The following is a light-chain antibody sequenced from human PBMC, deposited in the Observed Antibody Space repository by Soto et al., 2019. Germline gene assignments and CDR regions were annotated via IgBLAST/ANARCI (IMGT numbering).Light chain of an antibody. Sequence: DIQMTQSPCSLSASVGDRVTITCRASQSISNYLNWYQQKPGKAPNLLIYDASSLQSGVPSRFSGSASGTDFTLTISSLQPEDFATYYCQQSYSTPPGTFGQGTKLEIK. V-gene: IGKV1-39*01. CDR2: DAS. J-gene: IGKJ2*01. CDR1: QSISNY. CDR3: QQSYSTPPGT.